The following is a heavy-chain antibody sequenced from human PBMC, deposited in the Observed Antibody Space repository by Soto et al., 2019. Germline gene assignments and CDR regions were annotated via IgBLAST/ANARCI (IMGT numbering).Heavy chain of an antibody. CDR1: GGTFSSYA. J-gene: IGHJ4*01. Sequence: SVKVSCKASGGTFSSYAISWVRQAPGQGLEWMGGIIPIFGTANYAQKFQGRVTITADESTSTAYMELSSLRSEDTAVYYCARRGYSSGRFDYWRHGTRVTDAS. V-gene: IGHV1-69*13. CDR3: ARRGYSSGRFDY. D-gene: IGHD5-18*01. CDR2: IIPIFGTA.